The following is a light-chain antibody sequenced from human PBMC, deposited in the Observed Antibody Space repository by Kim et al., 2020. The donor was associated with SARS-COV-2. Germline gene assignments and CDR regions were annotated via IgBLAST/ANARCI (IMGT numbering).Light chain of an antibody. Sequence: PPGERATLSCRASQSVSSTYLAWYQQKPGQAPSLLIYGASSRATGIPDRFSGSGSGTDFTLTISRLEPEDFAVYYCQQYGSSPLTFGGGTKVDIK. CDR3: QQYGSSPLT. J-gene: IGKJ4*01. CDR2: GAS. CDR1: QSVSSTY. V-gene: IGKV3-20*01.